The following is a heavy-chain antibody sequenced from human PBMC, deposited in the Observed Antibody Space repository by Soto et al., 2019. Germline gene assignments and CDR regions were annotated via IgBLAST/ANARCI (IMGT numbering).Heavy chain of an antibody. CDR1: GGSFSGHS. Sequence: GGSFSGHSWTWIRQSPGKGLEWIVDINHSVRVNYSPSLKSRVTISLDTSKNQFSLTLSAVTAADTAMYYCSTRAYDTNGYYRFDPWGQGPLVTVSS. D-gene: IGHD3-22*01. CDR2: INHSVRV. CDR3: STRAYDTNGYYRFDP. J-gene: IGHJ5*01. V-gene: IGHV4-34*01.